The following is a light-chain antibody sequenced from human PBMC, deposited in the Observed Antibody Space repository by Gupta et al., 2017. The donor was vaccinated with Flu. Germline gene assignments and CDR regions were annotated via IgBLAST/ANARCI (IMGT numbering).Light chain of an antibody. CDR2: EVC. CDR3: NSDTISNGWV. J-gene: IGLJ3*02. Sequence: SIANAWTGASSDIGGYNFVSWHHQYPARPHNLIIYEVCNRPAGIASRFSGSKAGNTASLTVSGPEEEDAAEYYCNSDTISNGWVFGGGTKLTVL. CDR1: SSDIGGYNF. V-gene: IGLV2-14*01.